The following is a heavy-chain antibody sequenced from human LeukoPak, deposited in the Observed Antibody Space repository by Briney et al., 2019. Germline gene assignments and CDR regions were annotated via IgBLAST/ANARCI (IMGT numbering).Heavy chain of an antibody. CDR2: LNARATSP. V-gene: IGHV3-23*01. J-gene: IGHJ5*02. D-gene: IGHD3-10*01. CDR3: AKEAWFGELALDR. Sequence: PGGSLRLSCAASGFPFSNYAMSWARQAPGKGLEWVSVLNARATSPHYADSVKGRFTISRDNSKNTLYLQMDRLRAEDTAVYYCAKEAWFGELALDRWGQGTLVTVSS. CDR1: GFPFSNYA.